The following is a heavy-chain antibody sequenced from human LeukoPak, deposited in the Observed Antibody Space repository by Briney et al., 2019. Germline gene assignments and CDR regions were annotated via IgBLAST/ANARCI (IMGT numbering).Heavy chain of an antibody. J-gene: IGHJ4*02. Sequence: GGSLRLSCAASGFTFSSYAMSWVRQAPGKGLEWFSTISGSGGSTYYADSVKGRFTISRDNSKNTLYLQMNSLRAEDTAVYYCAKVVGATTRGYFDYWGQGTLVTVSS. CDR3: AKVVGATTRGYFDY. CDR2: ISGSGGST. V-gene: IGHV3-23*01. CDR1: GFTFSSYA. D-gene: IGHD1-26*01.